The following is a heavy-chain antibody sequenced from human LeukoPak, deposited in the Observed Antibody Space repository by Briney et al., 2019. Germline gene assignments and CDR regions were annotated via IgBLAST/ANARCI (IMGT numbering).Heavy chain of an antibody. J-gene: IGHJ4*02. V-gene: IGHV3-66*01. Sequence: PGGSLRLSCAASGSTVSSSYMSWVRQAPGKGLEWVSVTYNDGSTYYADSVKGRFTISRDISKNTLYLQMSSLRAEDTAVYYCARESGGSYDYWGQGTLVTVSS. D-gene: IGHD2-15*01. CDR3: ARESGGSYDY. CDR2: TYNDGST. CDR1: GSTVSSSY.